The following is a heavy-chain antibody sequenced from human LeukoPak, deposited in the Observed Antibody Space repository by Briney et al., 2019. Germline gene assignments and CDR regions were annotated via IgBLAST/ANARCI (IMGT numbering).Heavy chain of an antibody. CDR1: GFIVSNYY. V-gene: IGHV3-66*01. CDR3: ARDRAYGKFYYDY. J-gene: IGHJ4*02. D-gene: IGHD5-12*01. Sequence: PGGSLRLSCAASGFIVSNYYMSWVRQAPGKGLEWVSVIYSGVTTYYVDSVKGRFTISRDNSKNTLYLQMNSLRAEDTAIYYCARDRAYGKFYYDYWGQGTLVTVSS. CDR2: IYSGVTT.